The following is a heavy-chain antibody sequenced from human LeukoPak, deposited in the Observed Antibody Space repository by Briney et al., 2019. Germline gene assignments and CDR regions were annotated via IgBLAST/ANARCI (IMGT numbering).Heavy chain of an antibody. V-gene: IGHV1-18*01. CDR1: GYTFTDYG. CDR3: ARGGIVVVTASFDY. Sequence: GASVKVSCKASGYTFTDYGVSWVRQTPGQGLQWMGWINIYNGNTNYAQNFQGRVTMTTDTSTSTAYMELRSLRCEDTAVYYCARGGIVVVTASFDYWGQGTLVTVSS. J-gene: IGHJ4*02. CDR2: INIYNGNT. D-gene: IGHD2-21*02.